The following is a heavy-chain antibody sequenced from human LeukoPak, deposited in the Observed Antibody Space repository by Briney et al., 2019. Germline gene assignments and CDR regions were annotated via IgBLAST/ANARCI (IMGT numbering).Heavy chain of an antibody. D-gene: IGHD2-15*01. CDR2: ISYDGSNK. J-gene: IGHJ2*01. V-gene: IGHV3-30*04. Sequence: PGGCLRLSCAAAGVTFSSYSVHWVRQAPCKGLEWVVVISYDGSNKYYADTVKGRFTISRDNSKNTLYLQMNSLRAEDTAVYYCAREIRILRYFDLWGRGTLVTVSS. CDR1: GVTFSSYS. CDR3: AREIRILRYFDL.